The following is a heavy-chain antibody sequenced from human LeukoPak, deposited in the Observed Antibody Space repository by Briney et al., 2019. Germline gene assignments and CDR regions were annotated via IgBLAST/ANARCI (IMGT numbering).Heavy chain of an antibody. D-gene: IGHD1-26*01. CDR1: GGSFSGYY. J-gene: IGHJ6*03. V-gene: IGHV4-34*01. Sequence: SETLSLTCAVYGGSFSGYYWSWIRQPPGKGLEWIGEINHSGSTNYNPSLKSRVTISVDTSKNQFSLKLSSVTAADTALYYCARTGGSFYFYYYMDVWGNGTTVTVSS. CDR2: INHSGST. CDR3: ARTGGSFYFYYYMDV.